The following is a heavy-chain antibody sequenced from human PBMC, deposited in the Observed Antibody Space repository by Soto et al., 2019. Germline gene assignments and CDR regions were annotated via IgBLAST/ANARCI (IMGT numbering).Heavy chain of an antibody. CDR1: GYTLTALS. J-gene: IGHJ4*02. CDR2: FSPADGET. D-gene: IGHD2-2*01. V-gene: IGHV1-24*01. Sequence: ASVKVSCKVSGYTLTALSMHWVRQAPGKGLEWMGGFSPADGETIYAQKFQGRVTMTEDTSTDTAYMELSSLRSEDTAVYYCATDRFCTRTTCSNSFDYWGQGALVTVSS. CDR3: ATDRFCTRTTCSNSFDY.